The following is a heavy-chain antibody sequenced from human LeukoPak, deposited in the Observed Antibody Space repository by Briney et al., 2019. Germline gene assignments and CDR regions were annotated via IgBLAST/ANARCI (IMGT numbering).Heavy chain of an antibody. Sequence: GGSLRLSCEASGFTFNSFATSWVRQAPGKGLEWVSTISGSGRDTYYADSVKGRFTISRDNSKNTVFLHMSSLRAEDTAIYYCAKGLSVYGDYSSVDYWGQGSLVTVSS. CDR2: ISGSGRDT. CDR3: AKGLSVYGDYSSVDY. V-gene: IGHV3-23*01. D-gene: IGHD4-17*01. CDR1: GFTFNSFA. J-gene: IGHJ4*02.